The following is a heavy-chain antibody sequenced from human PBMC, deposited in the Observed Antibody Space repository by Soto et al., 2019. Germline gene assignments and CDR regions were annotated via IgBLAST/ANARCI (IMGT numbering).Heavy chain of an antibody. D-gene: IGHD3-22*01. CDR1: GYTFTGYA. Sequence: QVQLVQSGPEVKKPGASVTVSCKASGYTFTGYAISWVRQAPGQGLEWMGWISPYNGNTHYAQKFQGRIIVTTDPSTSTADLEMRSLRSDDTAVYYFVRDPLIDGDFWGQGALVTFSS. V-gene: IGHV1-18*01. J-gene: IGHJ4*02. CDR2: ISPYNGNT. CDR3: VRDPLIDGDF.